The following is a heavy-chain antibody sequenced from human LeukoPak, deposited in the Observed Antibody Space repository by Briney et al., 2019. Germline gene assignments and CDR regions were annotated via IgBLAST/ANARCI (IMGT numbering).Heavy chain of an antibody. CDR3: ARMCSSGWSGLDY. CDR2: ISTYNANI. V-gene: IGHV1-18*01. J-gene: IGHJ4*02. D-gene: IGHD6-19*01. Sequence: ASVKVSCKASGDTFRRYVINWVRQAPGQGLEWMGWISTYNANINYAPKFQDRVTMTTDTSTTTVYMELRGLRSDDTAVYYCARMCSSGWSGLDYWGQGTLVTVSS. CDR1: GDTFRRYV.